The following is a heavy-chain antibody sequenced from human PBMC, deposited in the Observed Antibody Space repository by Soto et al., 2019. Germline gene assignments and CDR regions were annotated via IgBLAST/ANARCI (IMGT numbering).Heavy chain of an antibody. CDR2: IYYSGST. V-gene: IGHV4-59*01. CDR3: AMSYYYYGMDV. CDR1: GGSISSYY. Sequence: PSETLSLTCTVSGGSISSYYWSWIRQPPGKGLEWIGYIYYSGSTNYNPSLKSRVTISVDTSKNQFSLKLTSVTAADTAVYYCAMSYYYYGMDVWGKGTTVTVSS. J-gene: IGHJ6*04.